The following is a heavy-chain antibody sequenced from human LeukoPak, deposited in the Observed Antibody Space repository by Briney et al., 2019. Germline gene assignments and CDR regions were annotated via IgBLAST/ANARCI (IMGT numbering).Heavy chain of an antibody. D-gene: IGHD4-17*01. CDR1: GFTFSSYS. V-gene: IGHV3-48*01. CDR3: ARVGVDYGDYVAY. Sequence: GGSLRLSCAASGFTFSSYSMHWVRQAPGKGLEWVSYISSSSSTIYYADSVKGRFTISRDNAKNSLYLQMNSLRAEDTAVYYCARVGVDYGDYVAYWGQGTLVTVSS. J-gene: IGHJ4*02. CDR2: ISSSSSTI.